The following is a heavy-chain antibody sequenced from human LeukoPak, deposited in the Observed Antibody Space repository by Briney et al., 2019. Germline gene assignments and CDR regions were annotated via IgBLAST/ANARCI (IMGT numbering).Heavy chain of an antibody. CDR2: IRQDGSEK. J-gene: IGHJ4*02. CDR3: ASEAGIVVVPAATDY. V-gene: IGHV3-7*01. D-gene: IGHD2-2*01. CDR1: GFTFSNYW. Sequence: GGSLRLSCAASGFTFSNYWMSWVRQAPGKGLEWVANIRQDGSEKFYVDSVKGRFTISRDNAKNSLYLQMNSLRTEDTAVYYCASEAGIVVVPAATDYWGQGTLVTVSS.